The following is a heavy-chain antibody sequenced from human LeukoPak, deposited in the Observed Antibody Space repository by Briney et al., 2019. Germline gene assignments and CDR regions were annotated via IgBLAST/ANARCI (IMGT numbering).Heavy chain of an antibody. D-gene: IGHD3-22*01. Sequence: GGSLRLSCAASGFTFSSYSMNWVRQAPGKRLEWVSSISSSSSYIYSADSVKGRFTISRDNAKNSLYLLMNSLRDEDTAVYYCAREQYYYDSSGYYKGEFFDYWGQGTLVTVSS. J-gene: IGHJ4*02. V-gene: IGHV3-21*01. CDR2: ISSSSSYI. CDR1: GFTFSSYS. CDR3: AREQYYYDSSGYYKGEFFDY.